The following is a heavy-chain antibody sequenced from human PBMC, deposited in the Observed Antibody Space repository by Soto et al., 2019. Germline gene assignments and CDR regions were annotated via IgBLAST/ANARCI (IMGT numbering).Heavy chain of an antibody. CDR1: GFMFSSFF. CDR2: VSYGGTYQ. Sequence: XGCLKLSSSASGFMFSSFFIHWVGQAPGKGLEWVAVVSYGGTYQYYADSVKGRFIISRDNSRDTVTLEMTSLRPEDTALYYCAKKHSDLVIGAFDVWGPGAMVTVSS. CDR3: AKKHSDLVIGAFDV. J-gene: IGHJ3*01. D-gene: IGHD1-26*01. V-gene: IGHV3-30*18.